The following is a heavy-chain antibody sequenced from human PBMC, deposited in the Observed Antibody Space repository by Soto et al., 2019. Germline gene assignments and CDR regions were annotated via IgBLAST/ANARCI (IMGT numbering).Heavy chain of an antibody. CDR3: AYSPGWFRHDV. D-gene: IGHD6-19*01. J-gene: IGHJ3*01. V-gene: IGHV4-4*02. CDR1: GDSISSSKW. Sequence: QVQLQESGPGLVKPSGTLSLTCAVSGDSISSSKWWTWVRQPPGKGLEWIGDTLHSGDTNYNPSLKRRXIXSLXKSKNQFSLELTSVTAADTAVYYCAYSPGWFRHDVWGQGTLVIVSP. CDR2: TLHSGDT.